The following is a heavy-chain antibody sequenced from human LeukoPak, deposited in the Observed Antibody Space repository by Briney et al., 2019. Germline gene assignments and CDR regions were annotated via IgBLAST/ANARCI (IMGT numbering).Heavy chain of an antibody. J-gene: IGHJ4*02. CDR3: ARDADCTNGVCYFPLGY. CDR1: GGSISSYY. Sequence: PSETLSLTCTVSGGSISSYYWSWIRQPPGKGLEWIGYIYYSGSTNYNPSLKSRVTMSVDTSKNQFSLKLSSVTAADTAVYYCARDADCTNGVCYFPLGYWGQGTLVTVSS. D-gene: IGHD2-8*01. CDR2: IYYSGST. V-gene: IGHV4-59*12.